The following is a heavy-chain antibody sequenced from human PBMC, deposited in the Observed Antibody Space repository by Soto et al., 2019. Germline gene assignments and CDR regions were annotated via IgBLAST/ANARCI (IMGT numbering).Heavy chain of an antibody. J-gene: IGHJ6*02. CDR2: INAGNGNT. CDR1: GYTFTSYA. CDR3: AREKIRGYYYYYGMDV. Sequence: ASVKVSCKASGYTFTSYAMHWVRQAPGQRLEWMGWINAGNGNTKYSQKFQGRVTITRDTSASTAYMELSSLRSEDTAVYYCAREKIRGYYYYYGMDVWGQGTTVTVS. V-gene: IGHV1-3*01. D-gene: IGHD3-10*01.